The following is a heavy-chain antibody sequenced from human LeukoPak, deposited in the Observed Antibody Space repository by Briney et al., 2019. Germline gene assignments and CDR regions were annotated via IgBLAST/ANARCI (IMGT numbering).Heavy chain of an antibody. V-gene: IGHV4-59*08. J-gene: IGHJ4*02. D-gene: IGHD5-12*01. CDR3: ARHFLRGGFDS. CDR1: GGSINNYY. Sequence: SETLSLTCTVSGGSINNYYWSWIRQPPGKGLEWIAYIYETGHTGYNPSLMTRVTISLDTSKNQFSLKLNSVTAADTAVYYCARHFLRGGFDSWGQGTLVAVSS. CDR2: IYETGHT.